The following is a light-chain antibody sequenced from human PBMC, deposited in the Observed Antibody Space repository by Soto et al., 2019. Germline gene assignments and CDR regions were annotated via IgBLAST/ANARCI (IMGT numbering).Light chain of an antibody. CDR2: AAS. CDR1: QSISSY. CDR3: QQSYSTLT. V-gene: IGKV1-39*01. Sequence: DIQMTQSPSSLSASVGDRVTITCRASQSISSYLNWDQQKPGTAPKLLIYAASSLQSGVPSRFSGSGSGTDFTRTISSLQPEDFATYYCQQSYSTLTFGPGTKVDIK. J-gene: IGKJ3*01.